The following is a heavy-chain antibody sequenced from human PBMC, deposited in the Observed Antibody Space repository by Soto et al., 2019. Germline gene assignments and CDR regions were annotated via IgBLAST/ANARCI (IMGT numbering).Heavy chain of an antibody. V-gene: IGHV4-34*01. D-gene: IGHD2-15*01. CDR1: CGSFIGYY. J-gene: IGHJ4*02. Sequence: ASETLSLTCAFYCGSFIGYYWSWIRQPPGKGLEWIGEINHSGSTNYNPSLKSRVTISVDTSKNQFSLKLSSVTAADTAVYYCAREGYCSGGSCYSRTLDYWGQGTLVTVSS. CDR3: AREGYCSGGSCYSRTLDY. CDR2: INHSGST.